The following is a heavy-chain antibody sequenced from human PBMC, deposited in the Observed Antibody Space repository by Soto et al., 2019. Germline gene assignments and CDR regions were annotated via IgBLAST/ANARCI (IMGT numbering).Heavy chain of an antibody. J-gene: IGHJ6*02. Sequence: QVQLVQSGAEVKKPGASVKVSCKASGYTFTSYYMHWVRQAPGQGLEWMGIINPSGGSTSYAQKFQGRVTMTRDTSTGTVYMELSSLRSEDTAVYYCARNSGSQSYYYYYYGMDVWGQGTTVTVSS. CDR3: ARNSGSQSYYYYYYGMDV. V-gene: IGHV1-46*01. CDR1: GYTFTSYY. D-gene: IGHD3-10*01. CDR2: INPSGGST.